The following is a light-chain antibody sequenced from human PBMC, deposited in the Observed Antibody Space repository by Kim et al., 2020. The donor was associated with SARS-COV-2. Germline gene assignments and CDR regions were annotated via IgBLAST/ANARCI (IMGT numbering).Light chain of an antibody. V-gene: IGLV3-1*01. Sequence: VSVSPGQTASITCSGDKLGDKYACWYQPKPGQSPVLVIYQDSKRPSGIPERFSGSNSGNTATLTISGTQAMDEADYYCQAWDSYVVFGGGTQLTVL. J-gene: IGLJ2*01. CDR3: QAWDSYVV. CDR2: QDS. CDR1: KLGDKY.